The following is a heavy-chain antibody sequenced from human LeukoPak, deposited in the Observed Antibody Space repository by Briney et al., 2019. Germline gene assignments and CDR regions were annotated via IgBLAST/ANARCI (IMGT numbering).Heavy chain of an antibody. J-gene: IGHJ3*02. D-gene: IGHD3-22*01. CDR3: ARGDYYDSSGYLDAFDI. CDR2: IYYSGST. CDR1: GGSVSSGSYY. Sequence: SETLSLTCTVSGGSVSSGSYYWSWIRQPPGKGLEWIGYIYYSGSTNYNPSLESRVTISVDTSKNQFSLKLSSVTAADTAVYYCARGDYYDSSGYLDAFDIWGQGTMVTVSS. V-gene: IGHV4-61*01.